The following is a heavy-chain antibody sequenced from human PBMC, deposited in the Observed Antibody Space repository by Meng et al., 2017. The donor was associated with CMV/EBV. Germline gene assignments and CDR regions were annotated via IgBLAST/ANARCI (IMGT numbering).Heavy chain of an antibody. D-gene: IGHD1-26*01. J-gene: IGHJ5*02. CDR3: ARGVIVGATSWFDP. CDR1: GYTFTSND. Sequence: ADGYTFTSNDSSWVRQATGQGLEWMGWIDPNSGSTGYAQKFQGRVAMTRNTPISTAYMELSSLRSEDTAVYYCARGVIVGATSWFDPWGQGTLVTVSS. CDR2: IDPNSGST. V-gene: IGHV1-8*01.